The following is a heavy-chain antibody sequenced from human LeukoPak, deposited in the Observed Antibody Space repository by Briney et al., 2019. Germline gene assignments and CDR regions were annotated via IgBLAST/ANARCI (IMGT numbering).Heavy chain of an antibody. CDR1: GFTFSSYW. V-gene: IGHV3-74*01. CDR2: INSDGSST. CDR3: ARERGGIFDY. Sequence: GGSLRLSCAASGFTFSSYWMHWVRQAPGKGLVWVSVINSDGSSTSYADSVKGRFTISRDNAKNTLYLQMNSLRAEDTAVYYCARERGGIFDYWGQGTLVTVSS. D-gene: IGHD1-26*01. J-gene: IGHJ4*02.